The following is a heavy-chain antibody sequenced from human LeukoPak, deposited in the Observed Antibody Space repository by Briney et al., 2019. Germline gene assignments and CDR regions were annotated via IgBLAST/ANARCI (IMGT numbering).Heavy chain of an antibody. D-gene: IGHD3-3*01. CDR3: ARDGGGENYDFWSGYTTYFDY. J-gene: IGHJ4*02. CDR1: GYTFTSYG. Sequence: ASVKVSCKASGYTFTSYGISWVRQAPGQGLEWMGWISAYNGNTNYAQKLQGRVTMTTDTSTSTAYMELRSLRSDDTAVYYCARDGGGENYDFWSGYTTYFDYWGQGTLVTVSS. CDR2: ISAYNGNT. V-gene: IGHV1-18*01.